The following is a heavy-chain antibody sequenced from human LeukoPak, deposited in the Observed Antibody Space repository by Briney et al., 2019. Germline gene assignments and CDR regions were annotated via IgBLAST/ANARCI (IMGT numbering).Heavy chain of an antibody. CDR3: ARDHRPEIQYYYMDV. J-gene: IGHJ6*03. CDR2: LLYDGNTK. CDR1: GFSLSNYG. Sequence: PGGSLRLSCAASGFSLSNYGMHWVRQAPGKGLEWVAALLYDGNTKHYADSVKGRFTISRDISKNTFYRQMNSLTAEDTAVYYCARDHRPEIQYYYMDVWGKGTTVAVSS. V-gene: IGHV3-33*01. D-gene: IGHD1-14*01.